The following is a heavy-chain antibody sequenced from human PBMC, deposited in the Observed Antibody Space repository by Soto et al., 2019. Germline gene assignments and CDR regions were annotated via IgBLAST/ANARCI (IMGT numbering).Heavy chain of an antibody. CDR1: GFTFRSYA. J-gene: IGHJ4*02. CDR2: ISYDGSNK. CDR3: TRAKVSGIEAALDY. V-gene: IGHV3-30-3*01. D-gene: IGHD6-13*01. Sequence: QVQLVESGGGVVQPGRSLRLSCDASGFTFRSYAMHRVRQAPVKGLEWVAVISYDGSNKYYADSVKGRFTISRDNSMNTLYVQTNSLRAEDTAVYYCTRAKVSGIEAALDYWGQGTLVTVSS.